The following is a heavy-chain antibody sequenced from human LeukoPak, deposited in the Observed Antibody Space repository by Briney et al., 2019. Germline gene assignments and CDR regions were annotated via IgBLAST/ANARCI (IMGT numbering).Heavy chain of an antibody. CDR2: IRYDGSNK. V-gene: IGHV3-30*02. CDR3: AKGPRITIFGGSGENWFDP. J-gene: IGHJ5*02. D-gene: IGHD3-3*01. Sequence: PGGSLRLSCAASGFTFSSYGMHWVRQAPGKGQEWVAFIRYDGSNKYYADSVKGRFTISRDNSKNTLYLQMNGLRAEDTAVYYCAKGPRITIFGGSGENWFDPWGQGTLVTVSS. CDR1: GFTFSSYG.